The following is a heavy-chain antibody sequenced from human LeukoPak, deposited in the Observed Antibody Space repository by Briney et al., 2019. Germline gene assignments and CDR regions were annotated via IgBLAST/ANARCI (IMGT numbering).Heavy chain of an antibody. Sequence: PSETLPLTCAVYGGSFSGYYWSWIRQPPGKGLEWIGEINHSGSTNYNPSLKSRVTISVDTSKNQFSLKLSSVTAADTAVYYCARGGAVVPAAIGVDYWGQGTLVTVSS. V-gene: IGHV4-34*01. D-gene: IGHD2-2*01. J-gene: IGHJ4*02. CDR3: ARGGAVVPAAIGVDY. CDR2: INHSGST. CDR1: GGSFSGYY.